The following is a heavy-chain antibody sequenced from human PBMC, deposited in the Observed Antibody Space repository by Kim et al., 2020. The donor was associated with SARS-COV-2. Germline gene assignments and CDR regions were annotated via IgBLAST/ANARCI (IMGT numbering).Heavy chain of an antibody. CDR1: GGSISSSSYY. V-gene: IGHV4-39*01. Sequence: SETLSLTCTVSGGSISSSSYYWGWIRQPPGKGLEWIGSIYYSGSTYYNPSLKSRVTISVDTSKNQFSLKLSSVTAADTAVYYCARQRQQQLVRVDGGWFDPWGQGTLVTVSS. CDR2: IYYSGST. J-gene: IGHJ5*02. D-gene: IGHD6-13*01. CDR3: ARQRQQQLVRVDGGWFDP.